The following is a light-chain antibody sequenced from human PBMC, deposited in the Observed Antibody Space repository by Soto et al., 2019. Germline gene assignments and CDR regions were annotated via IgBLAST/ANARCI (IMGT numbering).Light chain of an antibody. CDR2: EAS. J-gene: IGKJ5*01. Sequence: EIVLTQSPGTLSLSPGERAPLSCRASQSVSSTYLAWYQQKPGQAPRLLIYEASSRAAGIPDRFGGSGSATDFTLTIRRLEPEDFAVYYCQQYGSLPITFGQGTRLEIK. CDR1: QSVSSTY. V-gene: IGKV3-20*01. CDR3: QQYGSLPIT.